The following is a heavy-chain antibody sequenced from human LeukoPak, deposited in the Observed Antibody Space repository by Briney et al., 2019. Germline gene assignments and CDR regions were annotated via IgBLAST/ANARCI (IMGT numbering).Heavy chain of an antibody. CDR1: GGSISSGSYY. Sequence: PSQTLSLTCTVSGGSISSGSYYWSWIRQPAGKGLEWIGRIYTSGSTNYSPSLKSRVTISVDTSKNQFSLKLSSVTAADTAVYYCARERMVFFDYWGQGTLVTVSS. D-gene: IGHD2-8*01. CDR2: IYTSGST. V-gene: IGHV4-61*02. CDR3: ARERMVFFDY. J-gene: IGHJ4*02.